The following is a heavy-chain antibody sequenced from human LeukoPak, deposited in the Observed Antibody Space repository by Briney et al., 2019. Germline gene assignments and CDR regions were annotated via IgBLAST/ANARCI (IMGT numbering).Heavy chain of an antibody. CDR3: AKVVGYYDSSGYTSPLNPTPIDY. D-gene: IGHD3-22*01. V-gene: IGHV3-23*01. CDR1: GFTFSSYA. Sequence: GGSPRLSCAASGFTFSSYAMSWVRQAPGKGLEWVSAISGSGGSTYYADSVKGRFTISRDNSKNTLYLQMNSLRAEDTAVYYCAKVVGYYDSSGYTSPLNPTPIDYWGQGTLVTVSS. J-gene: IGHJ4*02. CDR2: ISGSGGST.